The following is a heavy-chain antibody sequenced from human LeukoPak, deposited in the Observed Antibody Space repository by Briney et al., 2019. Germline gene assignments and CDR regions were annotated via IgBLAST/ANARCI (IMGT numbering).Heavy chain of an antibody. CDR1: GFTFSSYG. D-gene: IGHD3-10*01. CDR3: ARVVLLWFGELPSLYYFDY. V-gene: IGHV3-30*03. CDR2: ISYDGGNK. Sequence: GRSLRLSCAASGFTFSSYGMHWVRQAPGKGLEWVAVISYDGGNKYYADSVKGRFTISRDNSKNTLYLQMNSLRAEDTAVYYCARVVLLWFGELPSLYYFDYWGQGTLVTVSS. J-gene: IGHJ4*02.